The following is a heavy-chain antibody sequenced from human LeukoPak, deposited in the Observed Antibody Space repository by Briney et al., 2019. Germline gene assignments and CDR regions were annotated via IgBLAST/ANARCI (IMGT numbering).Heavy chain of an antibody. CDR2: IYYSGST. V-gene: IGHV4-31*03. J-gene: IGHJ6*02. D-gene: IGHD3-10*01. CDR1: GGSISSGGYY. Sequence: SETLSLTCTVSGGSISSGGYYWSWLRQHPGKGLEWIGYIYYSGSTYYNPSLKSRVTISVDTSKNQFSLKLSSVTAADTAVYYCARVTGPTVRGVIRNYNDYYGMDVWGQGTTVTVSS. CDR3: ARVTGPTVRGVIRNYNDYYGMDV.